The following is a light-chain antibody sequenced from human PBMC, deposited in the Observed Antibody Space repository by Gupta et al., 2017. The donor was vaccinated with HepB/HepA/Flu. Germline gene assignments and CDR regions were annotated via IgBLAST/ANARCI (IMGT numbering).Light chain of an antibody. CDR3: QQSFSTPPALT. V-gene: IGKV1-39*01. CDR2: AAS. J-gene: IGKJ4*01. CDR1: PSSSGY. Sequence: DIQMTPSPSSLSASVGDRVTLACRASPSSSGYVNWYQQKPGKAPKRLIYAASSLQRGVPARVRGSGSATDFTRTMRRLKPEDDATYYGQQSFSTPPALTFGGGTKVQIK.